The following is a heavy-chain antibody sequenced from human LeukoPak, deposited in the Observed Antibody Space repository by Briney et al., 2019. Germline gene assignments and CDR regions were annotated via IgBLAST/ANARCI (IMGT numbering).Heavy chain of an antibody. CDR3: ARSMVTYYYYYYMDV. Sequence: SGTLSLTCTVSGGSINSDYWSWIRQSPGKGLEWIGYIHYSGSTNYSPSLKSRVSISVDRSKSHFSLKLSSVTAADTAVYYCARSMVTYYYYYYMDVWGKGTTVTVSS. V-gene: IGHV4-59*01. CDR1: GGSINSDY. J-gene: IGHJ6*03. D-gene: IGHD4-23*01. CDR2: IHYSGST.